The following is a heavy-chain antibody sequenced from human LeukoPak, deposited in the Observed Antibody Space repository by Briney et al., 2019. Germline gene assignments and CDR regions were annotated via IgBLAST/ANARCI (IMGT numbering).Heavy chain of an antibody. CDR1: GGSISSYY. J-gene: IGHJ4*02. Sequence: SETLSLTCTVSGGSISSYYWSWIRQPPGKGLEWIGYIYYSGSTNYNPSLKSRVTISVDTSKNQFSLKLSSVTAADTAVYYCARYLGAEQTDFDYWGQGTLVTVSS. V-gene: IGHV4-59*08. D-gene: IGHD1-26*01. CDR2: IYYSGST. CDR3: ARYLGAEQTDFDY.